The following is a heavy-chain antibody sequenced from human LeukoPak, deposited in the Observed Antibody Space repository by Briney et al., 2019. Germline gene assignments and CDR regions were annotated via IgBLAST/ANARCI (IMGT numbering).Heavy chain of an antibody. CDR1: GGSFSGYY. CDR3: ARASIAAAGIDY. J-gene: IGHJ4*02. CDR2: INHSGST. D-gene: IGHD6-13*01. Sequence: SETLSLTCAVYGGSFSGYYWSWIRQPPGKGLEWIGEINHSGSTNYNPSLKSRVTISVDTSKNQFSLKLSSVPAADTAVYYCARASIAAAGIDYWGQGTLVTVSS. V-gene: IGHV4-34*01.